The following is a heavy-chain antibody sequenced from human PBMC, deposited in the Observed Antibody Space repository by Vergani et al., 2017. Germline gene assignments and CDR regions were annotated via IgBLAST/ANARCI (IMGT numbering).Heavy chain of an antibody. Sequence: QVQLVESGGGVVQPGRSLRLSCAASGFTFSSYGMHWVRQAPGKGLEWVAVIYSGGSTYYADSVKGRFTISRDNSKNTLYLQMNSLRAEDTAVYYCARGTTIFGVVIIGGMDVWGQGTTVTVSS. CDR3: ARGTTIFGVVIIGGMDV. J-gene: IGHJ6*02. CDR2: IYSGGST. CDR1: GFTFSSYG. D-gene: IGHD3-3*01. V-gene: IGHV3-NL1*01.